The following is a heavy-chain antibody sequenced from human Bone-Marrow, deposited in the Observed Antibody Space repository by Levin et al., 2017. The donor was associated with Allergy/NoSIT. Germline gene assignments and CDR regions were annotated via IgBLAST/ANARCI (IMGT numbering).Heavy chain of an antibody. Sequence: GESLKISCVASGFTFGGYAMNWVRQAPGKGLEWVSAISANGGRTFYANSVEGRFTISGDNSKNTVYLQMNSLRVEDTAVYYCARDRSLDYWGQGTLVTVSS. CDR1: GFTFGGYA. V-gene: IGHV3-23*01. CDR2: ISANGGRT. J-gene: IGHJ4*02. CDR3: ARDRSLDY.